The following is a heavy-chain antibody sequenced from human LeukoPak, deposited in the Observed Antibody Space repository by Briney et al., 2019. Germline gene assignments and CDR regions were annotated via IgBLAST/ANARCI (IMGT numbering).Heavy chain of an antibody. CDR1: GGSISSYY. V-gene: IGHV4-59*01. CDR3: ARGKMVYATVRWFDP. J-gene: IGHJ5*02. Sequence: SETLSLTCTVSGGSISSYYWSWIRQPPGKGLEWIGYIYYSGSTNYNPSLKSRVTISVDTSKNQFSLKLSSVTAADTAVHYCARGKMVYATVRWFDPWGQGTLVTVSS. D-gene: IGHD2-8*01. CDR2: IYYSGST.